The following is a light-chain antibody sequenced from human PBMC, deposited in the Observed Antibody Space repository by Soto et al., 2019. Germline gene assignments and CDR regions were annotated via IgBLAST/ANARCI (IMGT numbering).Light chain of an antibody. Sequence: EIVMTQSPCTLSVSPGERATLSCGAGQGVTTNFAWYQQKSGQSPRLLIYDVSIRATGVPARFSGTGSETDFTLTISGLQSEDSAVYFCQQYNNWPFSFGQGTRLEIK. CDR1: QGVTTN. CDR2: DVS. J-gene: IGKJ5*01. CDR3: QQYNNWPFS. V-gene: IGKV3-15*01.